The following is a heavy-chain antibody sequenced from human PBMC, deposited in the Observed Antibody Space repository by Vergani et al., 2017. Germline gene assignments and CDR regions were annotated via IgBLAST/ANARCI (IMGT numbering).Heavy chain of an antibody. V-gene: IGHV3-48*04. CDR3: ARGEYSSGWYTDVFDI. D-gene: IGHD6-19*01. CDR2: ISSSSSTI. J-gene: IGHJ3*02. Sequence: EVQLVESGGGLVQPGGSLRLSCAASGFTFSSYSMNWVRQAPGKGLEWVSYISSSSSTIYYADSVKGRFTISRDNAKNSLYLQMNSLRAEDTAVYYCARGEYSSGWYTDVFDIWGQGTMVTVSS. CDR1: GFTFSSYS.